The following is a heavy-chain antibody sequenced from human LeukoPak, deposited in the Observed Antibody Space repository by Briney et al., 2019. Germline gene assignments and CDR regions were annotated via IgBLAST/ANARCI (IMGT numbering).Heavy chain of an antibody. J-gene: IGHJ6*02. CDR2: INHSGST. Sequence: PSETLSLTCAVYGGSLSGYYWSWIRQPPGKGLEWIGEINHSGSTNYNPSLKSRVTISVDTSKNQFSLKLSSVTAADTAVYYCAIGYCSSTSCYFFYYGMDVWGQGTTVTVSS. V-gene: IGHV4-34*01. CDR3: AIGYCSSTSCYFFYYGMDV. D-gene: IGHD2-2*01. CDR1: GGSLSGYY.